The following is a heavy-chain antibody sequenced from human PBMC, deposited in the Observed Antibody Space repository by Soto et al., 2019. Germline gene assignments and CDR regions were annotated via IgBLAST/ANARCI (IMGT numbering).Heavy chain of an antibody. CDR3: PRDRYSRPRNWFDP. CDR2: INHSGST. V-gene: IGHV4-34*01. CDR1: GGSFSGYY. J-gene: IGHJ5*02. Sequence: ASETLSLTCAVYGGSFSGYYWSWIRQPPGKGLEWIGEINHSGSTNYNPSLKSRVTISVDTSKNQFSLKLSSVTAADTAVYYCPRDRYSRPRNWFDPWGQGTLLTVSS. D-gene: IGHD3-9*01.